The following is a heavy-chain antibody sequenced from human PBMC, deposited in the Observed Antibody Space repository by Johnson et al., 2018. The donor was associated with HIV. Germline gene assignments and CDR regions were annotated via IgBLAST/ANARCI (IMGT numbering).Heavy chain of an antibody. Sequence: VHLVESAGGLVKPGGSLRLSCAGSGFTLRNAWMSWVRQAPVKGLEWVGRIKSKTDGGTTDYAAPVRGRFTISRDDSKNTLYLHMNSLRAEDTAVYYCARGRGSYSSSSPLPLDAFDIWGQGTMVTVSS. D-gene: IGHD6-6*01. CDR2: IKSKTDGGTT. J-gene: IGHJ3*02. CDR3: ARGRGSYSSSSPLPLDAFDI. V-gene: IGHV3-15*01. CDR1: GFTLRNAW.